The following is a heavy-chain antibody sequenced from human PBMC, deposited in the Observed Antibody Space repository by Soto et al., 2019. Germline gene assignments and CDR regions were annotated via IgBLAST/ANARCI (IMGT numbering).Heavy chain of an antibody. D-gene: IGHD2-2*03. CDR3: ARALFGDCSSTSCFPFGY. V-gene: IGHV1-2*04. J-gene: IGHJ4*02. CDR1: GYTFTGYY. Sequence: ASVKVSCKASGYTFTGYYMHWVRQAPGQGLEWMGWINPNSGGTNYAQKFQGWVTMTRDTSISTAYMELSRLRSDGTAVYYCARALFGDCSSTSCFPFGYWGQGTLVTVSS. CDR2: INPNSGGT.